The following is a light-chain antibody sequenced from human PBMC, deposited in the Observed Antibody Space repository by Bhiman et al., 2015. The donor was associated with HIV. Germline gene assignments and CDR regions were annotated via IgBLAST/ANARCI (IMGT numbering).Light chain of an antibody. CDR2: DNN. Sequence: QSVLTQPPSVSAAPGQKVTISCSGSSSNIGNNYVSWYQQLPGTAPKLLIYDNNKRPSGIPDRFSGSKSGTSATLGITGLQTGDEADYYCTSYTISSRVFGGGTKLTVL. V-gene: IGLV1-51*01. CDR1: SSNIGNNY. J-gene: IGLJ3*02. CDR3: TSYTISSRV.